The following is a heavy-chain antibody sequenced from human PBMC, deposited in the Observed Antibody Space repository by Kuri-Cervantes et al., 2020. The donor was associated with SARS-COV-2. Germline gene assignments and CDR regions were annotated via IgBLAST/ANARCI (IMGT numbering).Heavy chain of an antibody. D-gene: IGHD6-13*01. CDR3: ATDIAAAGTWEYAFDI. CDR1: GYTFTSYG. CDR2: ISAHNGNT. V-gene: IGHV1-18*01. J-gene: IGHJ3*02. Sequence: ASVKVSCKASGYTFTSYGISWVRQAPGQGLEWMGWISAHNGNTNYAQKLQGRVTMTTDTSTSTAYMELRSLRSDNTAVYYCATDIAAAGTWEYAFDIWGQGTMVTVSS.